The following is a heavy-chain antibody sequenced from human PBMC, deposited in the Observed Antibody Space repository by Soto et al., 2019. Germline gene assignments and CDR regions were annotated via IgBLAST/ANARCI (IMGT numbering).Heavy chain of an antibody. CDR3: AKQPSGQWLEYYFDY. V-gene: IGHV4-39*01. Sequence: QLQESGPGLVKPSETLSLTCSVSGGSVTSTSYYWGWIRQPPGKGLEWIGTVYFGGKNYYNPFLKSRVTISVDAPKNQFSLRLSSVTAADTAIYYCAKQPSGQWLEYYFDYWGQGALVTVSS. CDR2: VYFGGKN. D-gene: IGHD6-19*01. CDR1: GGSVTSTSYY. J-gene: IGHJ4*02.